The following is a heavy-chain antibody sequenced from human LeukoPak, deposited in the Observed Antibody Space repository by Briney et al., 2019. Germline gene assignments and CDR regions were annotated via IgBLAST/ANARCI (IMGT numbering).Heavy chain of an antibody. CDR2: IDPNSGVT. CDR1: GYTLTNNH. V-gene: IGHV1-2*02. D-gene: IGHD1-26*01. Sequence: ASVKVSCKASGYTLTNNHLYWVRQAPGQGLEWMGWIDPNSGVTNFAQNFQGRLTMTTDTSINTAYMELSRLISDDTTVYYCARELGINAFDVWGQGTLVTVSS. J-gene: IGHJ3*01. CDR3: ARELGINAFDV.